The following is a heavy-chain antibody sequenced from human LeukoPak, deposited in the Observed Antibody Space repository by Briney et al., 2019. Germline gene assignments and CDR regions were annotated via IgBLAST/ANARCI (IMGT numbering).Heavy chain of an antibody. J-gene: IGHJ6*02. CDR1: GFTFSDYY. D-gene: IGHD1-26*01. CDR3: AKDGVGATYYYYYGMDV. V-gene: IGHV3-11*01. Sequence: GGSLRLSCAASGFTFSDYYMSWIRQAPGKGLEWVSDISSSGSTIYYADSVKGRFTISRDNAKNSLYLQMNSLRAEDTAVYYCAKDGVGATYYYYYGMDVWGQGTTVTVSS. CDR2: ISSSGSTI.